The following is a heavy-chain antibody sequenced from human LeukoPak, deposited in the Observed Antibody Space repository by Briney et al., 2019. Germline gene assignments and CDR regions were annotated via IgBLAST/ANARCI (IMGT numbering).Heavy chain of an antibody. D-gene: IGHD6-13*01. CDR2: INHSGST. J-gene: IGHJ3*02. CDR1: GGSFSGYC. V-gene: IGHV4-34*01. Sequence: SETLSLTCAVYGGSFSGYCWSWIRQPPGKGLEWIGEINHSGSTNYNPSLKSRVTISVDTSKNQFSLKLSSVTAADTAVYYCARGHSSSGRAIYAFDIWGQGTMVTVSS. CDR3: ARGHSSSGRAIYAFDI.